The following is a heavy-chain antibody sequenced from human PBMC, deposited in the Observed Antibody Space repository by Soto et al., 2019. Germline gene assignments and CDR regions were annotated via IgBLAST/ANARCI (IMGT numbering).Heavy chain of an antibody. Sequence: PSETLSLTCXVSGTSISKSPFYWGWIRQPPGKGLEWIASIYYTGNTYYNPSLESRVTISVDTSRNQFSLKLSSVTAADTAVYYCARDTEHYQPGGMDVWGQGTTVT. J-gene: IGHJ6*02. D-gene: IGHD1-1*01. CDR1: GTSISKSPFY. V-gene: IGHV4-39*07. CDR3: ARDTEHYQPGGMDV. CDR2: IYYTGNT.